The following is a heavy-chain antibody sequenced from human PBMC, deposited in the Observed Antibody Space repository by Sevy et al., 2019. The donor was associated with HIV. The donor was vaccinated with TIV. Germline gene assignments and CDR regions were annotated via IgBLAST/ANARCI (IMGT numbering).Heavy chain of an antibody. CDR1: GFTFSSYW. Sequence: GGSLRLSCAASGFTFSSYWMHWVRQAPGKGLVWVSRINSDGSSTSYADSVKGRFTISRDNAKNTLYLQMNSLRAEDKAVYYCARDRLSAAELGWLRLGYDYYYGMDVWGQGTTVTVFS. D-gene: IGHD5-12*01. CDR3: ARDRLSAAELGWLRLGYDYYYGMDV. V-gene: IGHV3-74*01. J-gene: IGHJ6*02. CDR2: INSDGSST.